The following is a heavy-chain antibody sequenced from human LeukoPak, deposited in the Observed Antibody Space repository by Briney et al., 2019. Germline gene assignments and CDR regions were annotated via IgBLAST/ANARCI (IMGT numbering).Heavy chain of an antibody. J-gene: IGHJ4*02. V-gene: IGHV3-33*06. CDR1: GFTFSSYG. D-gene: IGHD5-12*01. CDR2: IWYDGSNK. Sequence: PGRSLRLSCAASGFTFSSYGMHWVRQAPGKGLEWVAVIWYDGSNKYYADSVKGRFTISRDNSKNTLNLQMNSLRAEDTAVYYCAKEKRGYSGYELDYWGQGTLVTVSS. CDR3: AKEKRGYSGYELDY.